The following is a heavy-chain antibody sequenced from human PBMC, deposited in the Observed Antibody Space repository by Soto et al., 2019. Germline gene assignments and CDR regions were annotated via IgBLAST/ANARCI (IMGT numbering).Heavy chain of an antibody. J-gene: IGHJ4*02. CDR1: GGSFSGYY. D-gene: IGHD7-27*01. V-gene: IGHV4-34*01. CDR2: INHSGST. Sequence: SETLSLTCAVYGGSFSGYYWSWIRQPPGKGLEWIGEINHSGSTNYNPSLKSRVTISVDTSKNQFSLKLSSVTAADTAVYYGARGALGIHRIWGQGTLVTVSS. CDR3: ARGALGIHRI.